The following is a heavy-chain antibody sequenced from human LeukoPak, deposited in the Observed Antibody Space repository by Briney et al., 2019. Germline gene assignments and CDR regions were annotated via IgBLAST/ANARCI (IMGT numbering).Heavy chain of an antibody. D-gene: IGHD3-16*01. Sequence: SETLSLTCAVSGGSISSTNWWSWVRQPPGKGLEWIGEIYHSGRTKYNPSLKSRGTISVDKSKNQFSLKLSSVTAADTAVYYCARTGIMITFGGVMRGYYMDVWGKGTTVTVSS. CDR1: GGSISSTNW. CDR3: ARTGIMITFGGVMRGYYMDV. CDR2: IYHSGRT. J-gene: IGHJ6*03. V-gene: IGHV4-4*02.